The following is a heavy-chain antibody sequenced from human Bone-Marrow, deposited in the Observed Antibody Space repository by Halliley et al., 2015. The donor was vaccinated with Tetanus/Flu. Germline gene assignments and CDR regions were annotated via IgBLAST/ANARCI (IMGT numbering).Heavy chain of an antibody. J-gene: IGHJ6*02. Sequence: YYADSVKGRFTISRDNSKNTVYLQLKSLRAEDTAVYYCAKGLHKYYYDRSAYRDYYNYYAMDVWGQGTTVTVSS. V-gene: IGHV3-30*02. CDR3: AKGLHKYYYDRSAYRDYYNYYAMDV. D-gene: IGHD3-22*01.